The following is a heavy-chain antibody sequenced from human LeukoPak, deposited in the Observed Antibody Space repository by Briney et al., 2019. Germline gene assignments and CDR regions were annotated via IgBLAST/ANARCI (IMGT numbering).Heavy chain of an antibody. CDR2: ISYDGSNK. CDR3: AKAGHGSSLDY. Sequence: AGRSLILSCAASGFTFSSYGMHWVRQSPGKGLDWVAVISYDGSNKYYADSGKGRLTIARDNSKNTLYLQMNTLRAEHTPVYHCAKAGHGSSLDYWGQGTLVTVSS. CDR1: GFTFSSYG. V-gene: IGHV3-30*18. D-gene: IGHD6-13*01. J-gene: IGHJ4*02.